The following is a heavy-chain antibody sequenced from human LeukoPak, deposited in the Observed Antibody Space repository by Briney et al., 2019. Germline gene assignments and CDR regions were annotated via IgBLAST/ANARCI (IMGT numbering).Heavy chain of an antibody. V-gene: IGHV1-2*02. CDR2: INPKSGGN. Sequence: ASLKVSCKASGYTFTGYYIHCVRQAPRQRLEWMGWINPKSGGNNYAQKFQGRATMTKDTSITTAYMELSRLRSDDTAIYYCARDYRSPPFGPWGQGTLVTVSS. J-gene: IGHJ5*02. CDR3: ARDYRSPPFGP. CDR1: GYTFTGYY. D-gene: IGHD6-13*01.